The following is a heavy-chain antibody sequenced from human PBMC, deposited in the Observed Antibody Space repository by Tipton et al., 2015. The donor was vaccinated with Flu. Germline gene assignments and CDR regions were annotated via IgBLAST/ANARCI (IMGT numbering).Heavy chain of an antibody. Sequence: QLVQSGAVVVQPGGSLRLSCTVSGGSINSYYWSWIRQSAGKGLEWIGRIYSSGSTNYNPSLKSRVTMSVDTSKNQFSLKMSSVTAADTAVYYCARFSVRGESDYWGQGTLVTVSS. J-gene: IGHJ4*02. CDR2: IYSSGST. CDR3: ARFSVRGESDY. V-gene: IGHV4-4*07. CDR1: GGSINSYY. D-gene: IGHD3-10*01.